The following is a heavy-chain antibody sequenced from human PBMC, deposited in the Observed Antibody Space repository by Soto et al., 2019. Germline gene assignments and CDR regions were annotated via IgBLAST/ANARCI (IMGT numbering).Heavy chain of an antibody. D-gene: IGHD6-13*01. CDR1: GYTLTSYY. CDR2: INPSGGST. Sequence: ASVKVSCKASGYTLTSYYMHWVRQAPGQGLEWMGIINPSGGSTSYAQKFQGRVTMTRDTSTSTVYMELSSLRSEDTAVYYCAREMTGYSSSWYLDYWGQGTLVTVSS. V-gene: IGHV1-46*01. J-gene: IGHJ4*02. CDR3: AREMTGYSSSWYLDY.